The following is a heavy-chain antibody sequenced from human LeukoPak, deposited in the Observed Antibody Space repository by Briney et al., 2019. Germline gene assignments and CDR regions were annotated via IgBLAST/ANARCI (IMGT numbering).Heavy chain of an antibody. CDR3: ARDLSSSWYSQYYYYHYGMDV. CDR2: ISYDGSNK. J-gene: IGHJ6*02. D-gene: IGHD6-13*01. V-gene: IGHV3-30-3*01. CDR1: GFTFSSYA. Sequence: PGRCLRLSCAASGFTFSSYAMHWVRQAPGKGLEWVAVISYDGSNKYYADSVKGRFTISRDNSKNTLYLQMNSLRAEDTAVYYCARDLSSSWYSQYYYYHYGMDVWGQGTTVTVSS.